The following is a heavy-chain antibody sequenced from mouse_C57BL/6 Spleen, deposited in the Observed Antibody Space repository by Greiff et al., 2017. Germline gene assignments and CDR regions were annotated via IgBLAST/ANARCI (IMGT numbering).Heavy chain of an antibody. CDR1: GYTFTSYW. V-gene: IGHV1-7*01. D-gene: IGHD2-4*01. CDR3: ARSGYDYDWYFEV. Sequence: QVHVKQSGAELAKPGASVKLSCKASGYTFTSYWMHWVKQRPGQGLEWIGYINPSSGYTKYNQKFKDKATLTADKSSSTAYMQLSSLTYEDSAVYYCARSGYDYDWYFEVWGTGTTVTVAS. J-gene: IGHJ1*03. CDR2: INPSSGYT.